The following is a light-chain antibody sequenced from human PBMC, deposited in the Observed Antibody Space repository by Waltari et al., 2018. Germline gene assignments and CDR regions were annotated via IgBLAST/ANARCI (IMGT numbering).Light chain of an antibody. CDR1: SSDVGGYNY. CDR3: CSYAGSYTWV. Sequence: QSALTQPRSVSGSPGQSVTIPCTGTSSDVGGYNYVPWYQPHPGKAPKLMIYEVSKRPSGVPDRFSGSKSGNTASLTISGLQAEDEADYYCCSYAGSYTWVFGGGTKLTVL. J-gene: IGLJ3*02. CDR2: EVS. V-gene: IGLV2-11*01.